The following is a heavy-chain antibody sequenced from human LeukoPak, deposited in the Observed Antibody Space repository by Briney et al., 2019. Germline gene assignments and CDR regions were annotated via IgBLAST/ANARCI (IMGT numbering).Heavy chain of an antibody. V-gene: IGHV3-9*01. CDR1: GFTFDDYA. CDR2: ISWNSGSI. CDR3: AKDMDY. J-gene: IGHJ4*02. Sequence: GGSLRLSCAASGFTFDDYAMHWVRQAPGKGLEWVSGISWNSGSIGYADSVKGRFTISRDNAKNSLYLQMNSLRAEDTALYYCAKDMDYWGQGTLVTVSS.